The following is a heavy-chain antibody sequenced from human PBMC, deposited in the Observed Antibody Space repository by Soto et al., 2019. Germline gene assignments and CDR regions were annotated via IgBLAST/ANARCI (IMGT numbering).Heavy chain of an antibody. Sequence: QVQLVQSGAEVKKPGASVKVSCKASGYPFTSYGISWVRQAPGQGLEWMGGISAYNGNTNYAPELQGRVTMTTDTSTSTAYMELRSMRSDDTEMYYCERSEGDDPGNYWGQGTMVTVSS. V-gene: IGHV1-18*01. J-gene: IGHJ4*02. CDR2: ISAYNGNT. CDR1: GYPFTSYG. CDR3: ERSEGDDPGNY.